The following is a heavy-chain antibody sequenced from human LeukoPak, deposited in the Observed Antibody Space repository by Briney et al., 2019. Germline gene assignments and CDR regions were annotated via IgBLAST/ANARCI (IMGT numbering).Heavy chain of an antibody. Sequence: ASVKVSCKSSGYTFISHDINWVRQATGQGLEWMGWMDPSSGNTGYAQKFQGRVTMTRNTSISTAYMELSTLRSEDTAVYYCARASVYYASGNYRYYYMDVWGKGTTVAISS. V-gene: IGHV1-8*01. CDR3: ARASVYYASGNYRYYYMDV. J-gene: IGHJ6*03. D-gene: IGHD3-10*01. CDR1: GYTFISHD. CDR2: MDPSSGNT.